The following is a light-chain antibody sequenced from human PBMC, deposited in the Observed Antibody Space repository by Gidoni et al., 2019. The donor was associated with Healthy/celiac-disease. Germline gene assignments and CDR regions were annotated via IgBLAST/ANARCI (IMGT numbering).Light chain of an antibody. CDR2: QDS. CDR1: KLGDKY. CDR3: QAWDSSTVV. V-gene: IGLV3-1*01. Sequence: SYELTQPLSVSVSPGQTASITCSGDKLGDKYACWYQQKPGQSPVLVIYQDSKRPSGIPERFSGSNSGNTATLTISGTQAMDEADYYCQAWDSSTVVFGGGTKLTV. J-gene: IGLJ2*01.